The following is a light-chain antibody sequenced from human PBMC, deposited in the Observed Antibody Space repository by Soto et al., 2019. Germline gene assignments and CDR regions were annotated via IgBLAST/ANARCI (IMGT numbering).Light chain of an antibody. CDR3: FSYKDANYFV. CDR2: EVN. Sequence: QSVLTQPPSASGSPDQSVTISCSGTSSYIGGSKYVSWYQLQPGKAPKLRIYEVNRRPEGAPYYFSGSKSGNTASLTVSELQTEDEGEYYCFSYKDANYFVFGAGTKVTVL. CDR1: SSYIGGSKY. V-gene: IGLV2-8*01. J-gene: IGLJ1*01.